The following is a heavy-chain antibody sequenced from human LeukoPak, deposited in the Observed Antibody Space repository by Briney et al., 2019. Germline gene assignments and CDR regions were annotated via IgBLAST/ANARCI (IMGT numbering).Heavy chain of an antibody. CDR2: ISGSGGST. CDR1: GFTFSSYA. CDR3: ARDIYDYGDYGDEDY. D-gene: IGHD4-17*01. V-gene: IGHV3-23*01. J-gene: IGHJ4*02. Sequence: GGSLRLSCAASGFTFSSYAMSWVHQAPGKGLEWVSAISGSGGSTYYADSVKGRFTISRDNSKNTLYLQMNSLRAEDTAVYYCARDIYDYGDYGDEDYWGQGTLVTVSS.